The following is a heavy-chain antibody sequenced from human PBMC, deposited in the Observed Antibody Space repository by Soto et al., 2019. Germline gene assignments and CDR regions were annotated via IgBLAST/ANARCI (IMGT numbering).Heavy chain of an antibody. D-gene: IGHD3-9*01. CDR2: ISSSSSYI. CDR3: AILTDILTGYPFDY. CDR1: GFTFSSYS. V-gene: IGHV3-21*01. J-gene: IGHJ4*02. Sequence: GGSLRLSCAASGFTFSSYSMNWVRQAPGKVLEWVSSISSSSSYIYYADSVKGRFTISRDNAKNSLYLQMNSLRAEDTAVYYCAILTDILTGYPFDYWGQGTLVTVSS.